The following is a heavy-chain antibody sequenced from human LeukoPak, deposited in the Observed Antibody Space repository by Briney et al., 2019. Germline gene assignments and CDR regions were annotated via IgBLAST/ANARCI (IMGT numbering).Heavy chain of an antibody. J-gene: IGHJ4*02. CDR2: IYSGGST. V-gene: IGHV3-53*01. CDR1: GFTFSSYA. D-gene: IGHD3-22*01. CDR3: ASRNYYDSSGLLDY. Sequence: GGSLRLSCAASGFTFSSYAMSWVRQAPGKGLEWVSVIYSGGSTYYADSVKGRFTISRDNSKNTLYLQMNSLRAEDTAVYYRASRNYYDSSGLLDYWGQGTLVTVSS.